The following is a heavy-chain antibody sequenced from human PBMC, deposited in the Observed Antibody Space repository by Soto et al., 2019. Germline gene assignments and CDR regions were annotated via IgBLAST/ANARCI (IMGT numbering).Heavy chain of an antibody. Sequence: QVQLVESGGGVVQPGRSLRLSCAASGFTFSTYGMHWVRQAPGRGLEWVALISFDGSDTYYADSVKGRFTISRDNSKNTVYLQMNSLRPDDTAAYYCAKGPPRMVILGYWGQGTLVTVSS. D-gene: IGHD2-15*01. V-gene: IGHV3-30*18. CDR1: GFTFSTYG. CDR3: AKGPPRMVILGY. J-gene: IGHJ4*02. CDR2: ISFDGSDT.